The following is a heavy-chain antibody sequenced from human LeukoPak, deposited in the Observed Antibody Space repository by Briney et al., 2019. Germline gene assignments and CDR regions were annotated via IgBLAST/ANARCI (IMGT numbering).Heavy chain of an antibody. J-gene: IGHJ4*02. CDR1: GFTFSSYW. CDR3: AKVAAVVGPTREFDY. Sequence: GGSLRLSCAASGFTFSSYWMSWVRQTPGKGLEWVANIKQDGSEKYYVDSVKGRFSISRDNAKNSLYLQMNSLRAEDTAVYYCAKVAAVVGPTREFDYWGQGTLVTVSS. CDR2: IKQDGSEK. V-gene: IGHV3-7*03. D-gene: IGHD2-2*01.